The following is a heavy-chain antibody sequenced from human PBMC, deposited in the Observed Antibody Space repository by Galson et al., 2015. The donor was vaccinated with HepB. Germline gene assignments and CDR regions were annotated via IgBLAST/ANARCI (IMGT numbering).Heavy chain of an antibody. CDR3: ATPLLGGYYYYGMDV. Sequence: SVKVSCKASGYTFTSYAMHWVRQAPGQRLEWMGWINAGNGNTKYSQKFQGRVTITRDTSASTAYMELSSLRSEDTAVYYCATPLLGGYYYYGMDVWGQGTTVTVSS. V-gene: IGHV1-3*01. J-gene: IGHJ6*02. CDR1: GYTFTSYA. CDR2: INAGNGNT. D-gene: IGHD7-27*01.